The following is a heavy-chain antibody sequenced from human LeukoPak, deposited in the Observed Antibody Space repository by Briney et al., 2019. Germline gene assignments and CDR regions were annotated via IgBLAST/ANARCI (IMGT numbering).Heavy chain of an antibody. V-gene: IGHV4-4*07. CDR3: AKDQGAHSSGWMVLGVFFDY. CDR2: IYTSGST. D-gene: IGHD6-19*01. J-gene: IGHJ4*02. Sequence: SETLSLTCTVSGGSISSYYWSWIRQPAGKGLEWIGRIYTSGSTNYNPSLKSRVTMSVDTSKNQFSLKLSSVTAADTAVYYCAKDQGAHSSGWMVLGVFFDYWGQGTLVTVSS. CDR1: GGSISSYY.